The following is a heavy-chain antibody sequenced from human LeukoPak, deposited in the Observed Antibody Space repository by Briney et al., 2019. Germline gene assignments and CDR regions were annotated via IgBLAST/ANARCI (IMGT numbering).Heavy chain of an antibody. CDR3: ARVGGYSGYEPSDYYYMDV. CDR2: IIPIFGTA. CDR1: GVTFSSYA. Sequence: GASVKVSCKAPGVTFSSYAISWVRQAPGQGLEWMGGIIPIFGTANSAQKFQGRVTITADESTSTAYMELSSLRSEDTAVYYCARVGGYSGYEPSDYYYMDVWGKGTTVTISS. D-gene: IGHD5-12*01. J-gene: IGHJ6*03. V-gene: IGHV1-69*13.